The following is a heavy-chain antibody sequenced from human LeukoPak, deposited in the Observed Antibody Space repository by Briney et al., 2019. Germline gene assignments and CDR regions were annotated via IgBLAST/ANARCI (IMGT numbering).Heavy chain of an antibody. CDR3: VSFPYRGYFDL. J-gene: IGHJ4*02. V-gene: IGHV4-30-4*08. CDR2: IHHSGNT. CDR1: GGSISSDYYY. Sequence: PSQTLSLTCAVSGGSISSDYYYWSWIRQPPGKGLEWIGYIHHSGNTYYNPSLTSRLIISVDTSKNQFSLKLTSVTTADTAVYYCVSFPYRGYFDLWGQGILVTVPS. D-gene: IGHD3-16*02.